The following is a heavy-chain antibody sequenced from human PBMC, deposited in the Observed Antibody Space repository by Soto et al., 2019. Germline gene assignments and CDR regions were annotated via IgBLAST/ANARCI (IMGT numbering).Heavy chain of an antibody. D-gene: IGHD4-4*01. V-gene: IGHV1-2*02. CDR3: ARKHSLDYIRWGLDP. CDR2: INPKSDDT. Sequence: ASVKVSCKASGYPFSDNQIHWLRRAPGQGLEWMGRINPKSDDTNYAQKFQGRVTMTRDTSIDTAYLELTGLTSDDTATYYCARKHSLDYIRWGLDPWGQGTLVTAPQ. J-gene: IGHJ5*02. CDR1: GYPFSDNQ.